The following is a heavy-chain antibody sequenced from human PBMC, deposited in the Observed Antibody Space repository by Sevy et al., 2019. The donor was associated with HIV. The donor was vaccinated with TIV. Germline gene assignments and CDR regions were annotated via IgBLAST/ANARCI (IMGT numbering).Heavy chain of an antibody. Sequence: GGSLRLSCAASGFTFSSYEMNWVRQAPGKGLEWVSYISSSGSTIYYADSVKGRFTISRDNAKNSLNLQMNSPRAEDTAVYYCAREDIVVVPAAMGDAFDIWGQGTMVTVSS. J-gene: IGHJ3*02. V-gene: IGHV3-48*03. CDR3: AREDIVVVPAAMGDAFDI. D-gene: IGHD2-2*01. CDR2: ISSSGSTI. CDR1: GFTFSSYE.